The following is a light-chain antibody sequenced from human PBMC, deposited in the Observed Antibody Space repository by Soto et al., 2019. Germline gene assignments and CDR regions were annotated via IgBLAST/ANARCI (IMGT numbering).Light chain of an antibody. J-gene: IGKJ4*01. Sequence: AIQLTQSPSSLPASVGDRVTITCRASQGISSALAWYQQKPGKAPKLLIYDASSLESGVPSRFSGSGSGTDFTLTISSLQPEDFATYYCQQFILFGGGTKVEIK. CDR1: QGISSA. CDR3: QQFIL. CDR2: DAS. V-gene: IGKV1-13*02.